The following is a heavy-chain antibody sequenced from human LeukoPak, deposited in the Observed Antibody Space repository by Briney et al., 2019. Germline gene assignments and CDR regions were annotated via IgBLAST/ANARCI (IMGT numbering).Heavy chain of an antibody. D-gene: IGHD3-22*01. CDR2: IYYSGST. CDR1: GGSISSSSYY. J-gene: IGHJ4*02. CDR3: ARRTYYDTRGSHYFDY. V-gene: IGHV4-39*01. Sequence: PSETLSRTCTVSGGSISSSSYYWGWIRQPPGKGLEWIGSIYYSGSTYYNPSLKSRVTISADTSKNQFSLKLSSVTAADTAIYYCARRTYYDTRGSHYFDYWGQGTLVTVSS.